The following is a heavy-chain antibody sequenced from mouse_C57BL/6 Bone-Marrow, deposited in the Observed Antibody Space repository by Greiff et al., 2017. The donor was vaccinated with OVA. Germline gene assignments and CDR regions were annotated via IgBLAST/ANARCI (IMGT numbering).Heavy chain of an antibody. V-gene: IGHV1-39*01. CDR3: AKGSLYGNYFAWFAY. CDR1: GYSFTDYN. J-gene: IGHJ3*01. D-gene: IGHD2-1*01. CDR2: INPNYGTT. Sequence: VQLKQSGPELVKPGASVKISCKASGYSFTDYNMNWVKQSNGKSLEWIGVINPNYGTTSYNQKFKGKATLTVDQSSSTAYMQLNSLTSEDSAVYYCAKGSLYGNYFAWFAYWGQGTLVTVSA.